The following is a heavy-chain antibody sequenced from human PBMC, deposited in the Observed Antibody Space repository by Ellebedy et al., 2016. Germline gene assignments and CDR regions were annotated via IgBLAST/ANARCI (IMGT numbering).Heavy chain of an antibody. CDR2: IWYDGSNK. Sequence: GESLKISCAASGFTFSSYGMHWVRQAPGKGLEWVAVIWYDGSNKYYADSVKGRFTISRDNSKNTLYLQMNSLRAEDTAVYYCARDGHRTGMYFDYWGQGTLVTVSS. CDR1: GFTFSSYG. CDR3: ARDGHRTGMYFDY. J-gene: IGHJ4*02. D-gene: IGHD1-1*01. V-gene: IGHV3-33*01.